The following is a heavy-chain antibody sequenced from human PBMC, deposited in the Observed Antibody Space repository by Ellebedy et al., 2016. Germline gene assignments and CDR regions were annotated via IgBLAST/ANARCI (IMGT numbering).Heavy chain of an antibody. J-gene: IGHJ6*02. CDR2: INPNSGGT. CDR1: GYTFTAYY. CDR3: ARVGNPNVSQGYSSTWTRNHYHGMDV. Sequence: ASVKVSCXASGYTFTAYYMHWVRQAPGQGLEWMGWINPNSGGTNYAQKFQGRVTMTRDTSISTAYMELMRLRSDDTAVYYCARVGNPNVSQGYSSTWTRNHYHGMDVWGQGTTVTVSS. D-gene: IGHD2-2*01. V-gene: IGHV1-2*02.